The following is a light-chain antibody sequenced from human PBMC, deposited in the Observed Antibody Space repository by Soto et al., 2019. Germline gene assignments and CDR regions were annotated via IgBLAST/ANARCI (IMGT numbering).Light chain of an antibody. J-gene: IGLJ1*01. V-gene: IGLV2-14*01. CDR2: DVS. CDR1: TSDVGRYNY. Sequence: QSALTQPASVSGSPGQSITISCTGTTSDVGRYNYVSWYQQHPGKAPKLIIYDVSNRPSGVSKRFSGFKSGNTASLTISGLQAEDEADYYCNSYTSSSTDVFGTGTKVTVL. CDR3: NSYTSSSTDV.